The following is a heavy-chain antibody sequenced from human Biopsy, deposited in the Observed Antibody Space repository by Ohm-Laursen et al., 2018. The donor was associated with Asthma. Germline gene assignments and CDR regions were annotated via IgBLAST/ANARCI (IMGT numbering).Heavy chain of an antibody. J-gene: IGHJ3*01. CDR2: ISTSGGSK. V-gene: IGHV3-23*01. CDR1: GFTFSSYA. CDR3: VKALGGGDGFDV. Sequence: SLRLSCTASGFTFSSYAMSWVRQTPDRGLEWVSGISTSGGSKYYADSVKGRFTLSIDNSKTTLSLQMNSLTEGDTAVYYCVKALGGGDGFDVWGLGTTVTVSS.